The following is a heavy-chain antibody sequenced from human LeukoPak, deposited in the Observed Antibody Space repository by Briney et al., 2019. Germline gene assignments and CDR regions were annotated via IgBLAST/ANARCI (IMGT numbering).Heavy chain of an antibody. Sequence: SQTLSLTCVISGESVSSKSATWNWIRQSPSRGLEWLGRTYYRSKWYNDYALSVNSRITINPDTSKNQFSLQPNSVTPEDTAVYYCARLGSFEDYWGQGTLVTVSS. D-gene: IGHD1-26*01. J-gene: IGHJ4*02. CDR3: ARLGSFEDY. CDR1: GESVSSKSAT. V-gene: IGHV6-1*01. CDR2: TYYRSKWYN.